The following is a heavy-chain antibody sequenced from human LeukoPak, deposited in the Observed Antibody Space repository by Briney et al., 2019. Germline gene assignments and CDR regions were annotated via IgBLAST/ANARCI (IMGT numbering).Heavy chain of an antibody. Sequence: GASVKVSCKASGYTFTGYYMHWARQAPGQGLEWMGWINPNSGGTNYAQKFQGRVTMTRDTSISTASLELRSLTSDDTAVYYCARLEGTGYRGGWFDPWGQGSLVTVSS. J-gene: IGHJ5*02. CDR1: GYTFTGYY. CDR2: INPNSGGT. D-gene: IGHD3-9*01. V-gene: IGHV1-2*02. CDR3: ARLEGTGYRGGWFDP.